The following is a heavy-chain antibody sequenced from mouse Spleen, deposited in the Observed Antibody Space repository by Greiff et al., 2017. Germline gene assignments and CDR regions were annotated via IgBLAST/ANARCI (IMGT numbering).Heavy chain of an antibody. J-gene: IGHJ3*01. CDR3: ARSTVVEGFAY. V-gene: IGHV1-80*01. CDR1: GYAFSSYW. CDR2: IYPGDGDT. D-gene: IGHD1-1*01. Sequence: VKLMESGAELVKPGASVKISCKASGYAFSSYWMNWVKQRPGKGLEWIGQIYPGDGDTNYNGKFKGKATLTADKSSSTAYMQLSSLTSEDSAVYFCARSTVVEGFAYWGQGTLVTVSA.